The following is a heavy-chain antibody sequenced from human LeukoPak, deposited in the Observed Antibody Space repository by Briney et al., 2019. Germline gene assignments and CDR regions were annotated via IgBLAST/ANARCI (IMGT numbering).Heavy chain of an antibody. CDR2: INPKSGGT. CDR3: ARDPTEIAARMWFDP. D-gene: IGHD6-6*01. CDR1: GYTFTDYY. V-gene: IGHV1-2*02. Sequence: GASVKVSCKASGYTFTDYYMHGVRQAPGQGLEWMGWINPKSGGTNNAQKFRGRVTMTRDTSISTAYMELSRLRSDDTAVYYCARDPTEIAARMWFDPWGQGTLVTVSS. J-gene: IGHJ5*02.